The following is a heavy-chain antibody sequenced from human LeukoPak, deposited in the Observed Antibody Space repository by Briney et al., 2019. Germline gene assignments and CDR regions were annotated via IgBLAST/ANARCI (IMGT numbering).Heavy chain of an antibody. CDR2: ISDDGSNK. CDR3: ARAFSTTAFDS. V-gene: IGHV3-30*04. D-gene: IGHD4-17*01. CDR1: GFTFSSYN. J-gene: IGHJ4*02. Sequence: GGSLRLSCAASGFTFSSYNMDWVRQTPGKGLEWVAVISDDGSNKYDADSVKGRFTISRDNSKNTLYLQMNSLRAEDTAVYYCARAFSTTAFDSWGQGTLVTVSS.